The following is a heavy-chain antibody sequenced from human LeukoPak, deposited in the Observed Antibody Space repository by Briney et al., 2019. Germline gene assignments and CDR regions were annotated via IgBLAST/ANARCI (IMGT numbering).Heavy chain of an antibody. D-gene: IGHD3-3*01. V-gene: IGHV1-18*01. CDR3: ARDQGGNDFWSGYSYYYYGMDV. CDR2: ISADNGNT. J-gene: IGHJ6*02. Sequence: ASVKVSCKASGYTFTSYGISWVRQAPGQGLEWMGWISADNGNTNYAQKLQGRVTMTTDTSTSTAYMELRSLRSDDTAVYYCARDQGGNDFWSGYSYYYYGMDVWGQGTTVTVSS. CDR1: GYTFTSYG.